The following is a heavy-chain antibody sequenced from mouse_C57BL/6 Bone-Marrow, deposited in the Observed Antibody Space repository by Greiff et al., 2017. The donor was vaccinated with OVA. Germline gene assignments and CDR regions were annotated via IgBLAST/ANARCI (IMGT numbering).Heavy chain of an antibody. Sequence: QVQLQQPGAELVRPGSSVKLSCKASGYTFTSYWMDWVKQRPGQGLEWIGNIYPSDSETHYNQKFKDKATLTVDKSSSTAYMQLSSLTSEDSAVYYCARYYYGNYTSWYFDVWGTGTTVTVSS. CDR3: ARYYYGNYTSWYFDV. D-gene: IGHD2-1*01. J-gene: IGHJ1*03. CDR2: IYPSDSET. CDR1: GYTFTSYW. V-gene: IGHV1-61*01.